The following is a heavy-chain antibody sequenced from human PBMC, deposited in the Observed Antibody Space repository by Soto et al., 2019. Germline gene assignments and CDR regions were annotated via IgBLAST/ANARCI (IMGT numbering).Heavy chain of an antibody. D-gene: IGHD1-7*01. CDR3: ARATYNWNYVYGVY. Sequence: PSETLSLTCTVSGDSISTYCWSWIRQPPGKGLQWIGYIFYSGGTAYNPSLKSRVTISLDMSKKQISLKLSSVTTADTAVYYCARATYNWNYVYGVYWGQGTLVTVSS. CDR1: GDSISTYC. J-gene: IGHJ4*02. CDR2: IFYSGGT. V-gene: IGHV4-59*01.